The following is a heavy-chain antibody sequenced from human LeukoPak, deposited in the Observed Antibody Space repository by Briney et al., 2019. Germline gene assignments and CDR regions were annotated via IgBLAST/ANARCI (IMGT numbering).Heavy chain of an antibody. Sequence: GRSLRLSCAASGFTFSSYAMHWVRQAPGKGLEWVAVISYDGSNKYYADSVKGRFTISRGNSKNTLYLQMNSLRAEDTAVYYCARAAMTTVTYGAFDIWGQGTMVTVSS. CDR3: ARAAMTTVTYGAFDI. J-gene: IGHJ3*02. V-gene: IGHV3-30-3*01. CDR2: ISYDGSNK. CDR1: GFTFSSYA. D-gene: IGHD4-17*01.